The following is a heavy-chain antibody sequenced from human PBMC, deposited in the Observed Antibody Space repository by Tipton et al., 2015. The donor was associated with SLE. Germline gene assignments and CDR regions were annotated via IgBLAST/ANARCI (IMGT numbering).Heavy chain of an antibody. J-gene: IGHJ4*02. Sequence: TLSLTCAVYGGSFSGYYWSWIRQPPGKGLEWIGEINHGGSTNYNPSLKSRVTISVDTSKNQFSLKLSSVTAADTAVYYCARNPRGQWLPYYFDYWGQGTLVTVSS. V-gene: IGHV4-34*01. D-gene: IGHD6-19*01. CDR3: ARNPRGQWLPYYFDY. CDR1: GGSFSGYY. CDR2: INHGGST.